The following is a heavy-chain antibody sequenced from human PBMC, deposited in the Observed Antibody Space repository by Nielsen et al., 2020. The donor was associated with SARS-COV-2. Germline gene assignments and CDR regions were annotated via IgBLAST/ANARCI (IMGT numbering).Heavy chain of an antibody. CDR2: IKSKVDGGTT. CDR3: TTGGITMVRGVMQY. D-gene: IGHD3-10*01. CDR1: GFTFSSYS. J-gene: IGHJ1*01. V-gene: IGHV3-15*01. Sequence: GGSLRLSCAASGFTFSSYSMNWVRQAPGKGLEWVGRIKSKVDGGTTDYAGPVKGRFTISRDDSKNTLYLQMNSLKTEDTAVYYCTTGGITMVRGVMQYWGQGTLVTVSP.